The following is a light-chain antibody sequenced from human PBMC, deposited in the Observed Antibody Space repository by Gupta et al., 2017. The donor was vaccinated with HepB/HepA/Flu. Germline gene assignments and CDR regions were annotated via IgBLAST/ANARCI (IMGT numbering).Light chain of an antibody. Sequence: DIQMTQSPSSVSASVGDRVTITCRASQAISSWLAWYQQKPGKAPKLLNYGASSLQSGVPARFSGSGSGTEFTLTIGSLQPEDSATYYCQQSHSFPLTFGGGTKVEIK. V-gene: IGKV1D-12*01. J-gene: IGKJ4*01. CDR3: QQSHSFPLT. CDR2: GAS. CDR1: QAISSW.